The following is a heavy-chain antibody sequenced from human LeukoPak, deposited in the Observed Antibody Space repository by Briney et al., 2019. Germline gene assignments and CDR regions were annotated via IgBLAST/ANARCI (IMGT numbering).Heavy chain of an antibody. J-gene: IGHJ4*02. Sequence: SETLSLTCTVAGDSISSGGYYWSWIRQYPEKGLEWIGYIYYSGNTYYNPSLKSRVSISVDMSKDQLSLRLSSVTAADTAVYYCAGHQEDTAMVFGYWGQGTLVTVSS. V-gene: IGHV4-31*03. CDR2: IYYSGNT. CDR3: AGHQEDTAMVFGY. D-gene: IGHD5-18*01. CDR1: GDSISSGGYY.